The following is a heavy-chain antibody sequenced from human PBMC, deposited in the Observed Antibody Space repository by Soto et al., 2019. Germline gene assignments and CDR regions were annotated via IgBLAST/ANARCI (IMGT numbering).Heavy chain of an antibody. CDR1: GSSFRDYY. V-gene: IGHV3-11*03. J-gene: IGHJ4*02. Sequence: PGESLKISCAASGSSFRDYYMSWIRQSPGKGLEWLSYITSSSSYTHYADSVKGRFTISRDNAKNSLYLQMNSLRAEDTAVYYCTGGQDNLAVNFDYWGQGTPVTVSS. CDR2: ITSSSSYT. CDR3: TGGQDNLAVNFDY. D-gene: IGHD1-1*01.